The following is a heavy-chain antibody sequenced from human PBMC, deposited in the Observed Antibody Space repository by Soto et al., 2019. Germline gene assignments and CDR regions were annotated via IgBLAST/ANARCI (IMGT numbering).Heavy chain of an antibody. D-gene: IGHD3-22*01. CDR3: ARERDKYYYDSSGRKTDAFDI. V-gene: IGHV4-30-4*01. Sequence: SETLSLTCTVSGGSISSGDYYWSWIRQPPGKGLEWIGYIYYSGSTYYNPSLKSRVTISVDTSKNQFSLKLSSVTAADTAVYYCARERDKYYYDSSGRKTDAFDIWGQGTMVTVSS. CDR2: IYYSGST. CDR1: GGSISSGDYY. J-gene: IGHJ3*02.